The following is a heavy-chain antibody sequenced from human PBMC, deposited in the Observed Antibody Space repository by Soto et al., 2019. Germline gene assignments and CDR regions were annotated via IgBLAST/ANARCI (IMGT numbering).Heavy chain of an antibody. CDR2: IYYSGST. CDR1: GGSISSYY. CDR3: ARGIAAADYYFDY. Sequence: ETLSLTCTVSGGSISSYYWSWIRQPPGKGLEWIGYIYYSGSTNYNPSLKSRVTISVDTSKNQFSLKLSSVTAADTAVYYCARGIAAADYYFDYWGQGTLVTVSS. V-gene: IGHV4-59*12. J-gene: IGHJ4*02. D-gene: IGHD6-13*01.